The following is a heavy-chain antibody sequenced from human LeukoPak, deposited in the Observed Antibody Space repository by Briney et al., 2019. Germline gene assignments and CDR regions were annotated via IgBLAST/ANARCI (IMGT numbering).Heavy chain of an antibody. D-gene: IGHD4-23*01. CDR2: IIPIIGTA. J-gene: IGHJ5*02. CDR3: ARGLTTVVGNWFDP. Sequence: SVKVSCKASGGTFSSYAISWVRQAPGQGLEWMGRIIPIIGTANYAQKFQGRVTITADESTTTAYMELSSLRSEDTAVYYCARGLTTVVGNWFDPWGQGTLVTVSS. CDR1: GGTFSSYA. V-gene: IGHV1-69*13.